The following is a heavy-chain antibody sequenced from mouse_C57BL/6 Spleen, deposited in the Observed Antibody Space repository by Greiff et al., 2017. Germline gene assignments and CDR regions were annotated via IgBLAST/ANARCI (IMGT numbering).Heavy chain of an antibody. CDR3: ARGGENYFDY. CDR2: ISSGGSYT. V-gene: IGHV5-6*01. J-gene: IGHJ2*01. CDR1: GFTFSSYG. Sequence: EVQLVESGGDLVKPGGSLKLSCAASGFTFSSYGMSWVRQTPDRRLEWVATISSGGSYTYYPDSVKGRFTISRDNAKNTLYLQMSSLKSEDTAMYYCARGGENYFDYWGQGTTLTVSS.